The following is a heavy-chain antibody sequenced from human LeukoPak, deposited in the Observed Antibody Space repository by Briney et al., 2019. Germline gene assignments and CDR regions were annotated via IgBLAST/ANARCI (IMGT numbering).Heavy chain of an antibody. CDR1: GFTFSSYS. CDR3: ARGPFILWFGELLFDY. V-gene: IGHV3-21*01. Sequence: PGGSLRLSCAASGFTFSSYSMNWVRQAPGNGLEWVSSISSSSSYIYYADSVKGRFTISRDNAKNSLYLQMNSLRAEDTAVYYCARGPFILWFGELLFDYWGQGTLVTVSS. D-gene: IGHD3-10*01. J-gene: IGHJ4*02. CDR2: ISSSSSYI.